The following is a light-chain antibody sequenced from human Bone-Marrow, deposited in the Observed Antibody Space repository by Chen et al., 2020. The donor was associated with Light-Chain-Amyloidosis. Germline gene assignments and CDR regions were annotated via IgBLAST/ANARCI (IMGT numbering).Light chain of an antibody. CDR2: QDF. V-gene: IGLV3-1*01. CDR1: NLGDKY. Sequence: SWGNLGDKYTCWYQQKSGQSPLLIIYQDFKRPSGIPERFSGSNSGNTTTLTISGTQTLDEADYYCQAWDSRTVIFGGGTKLTVL. J-gene: IGLJ2*01. CDR3: QAWDSRTVI.